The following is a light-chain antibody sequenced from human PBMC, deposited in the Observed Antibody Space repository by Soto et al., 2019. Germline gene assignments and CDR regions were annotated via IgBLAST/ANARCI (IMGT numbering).Light chain of an antibody. CDR2: EVS. CDR3: SSYTSTNTLVV. Sequence: QSALTQPASDSGSPGQSITISCTGTGSDVGGYNFVSWYQQHPGKVPKLMIYEVSNRPSGVSNRFSGSKSGNTASLTISGLQAEDEADYYCSSYTSTNTLVVFGGGTKLTVL. V-gene: IGLV2-14*01. CDR1: GSDVGGYNF. J-gene: IGLJ2*01.